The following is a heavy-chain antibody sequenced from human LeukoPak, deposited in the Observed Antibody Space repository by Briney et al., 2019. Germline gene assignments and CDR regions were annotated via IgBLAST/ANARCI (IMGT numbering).Heavy chain of an antibody. CDR3: ARADGYSSSWSSFDY. CDR1: GGSISSSSYY. Sequence: SETLSLTCTVSGGSISSSSYYWGWIRQPPGKGLEWIGRIYTSGSTNYNPSLKSRVTMSVDTSKNQFSLKLSSVTAADTAVYYCARADGYSSSWSSFDYWGQGTLVTVSS. CDR2: IYTSGST. J-gene: IGHJ4*02. D-gene: IGHD6-13*01. V-gene: IGHV4-39*07.